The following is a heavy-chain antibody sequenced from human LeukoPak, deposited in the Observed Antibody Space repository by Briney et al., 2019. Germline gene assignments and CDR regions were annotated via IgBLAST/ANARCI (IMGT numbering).Heavy chain of an antibody. D-gene: IGHD2-2*01. V-gene: IGHV4-34*01. J-gene: IGHJ5*02. CDR3: ARANIVVVPAAMPPLDRLDP. CDR2: INHSGST. Sequence: MTSETLSLTCAVYGGSFSGYYWSWIRQPPGKGLGWIGEINHSGSTNYNPSLKSRVTISVDTSKNQFSLKLSSVTAADTAVYYCARANIVVVPAAMPPLDRLDPWGQGTLVTVSS. CDR1: GGSFSGYY.